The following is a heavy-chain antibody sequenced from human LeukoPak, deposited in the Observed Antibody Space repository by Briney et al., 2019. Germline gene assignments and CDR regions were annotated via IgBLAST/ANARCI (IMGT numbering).Heavy chain of an antibody. CDR1: GFTFSSYS. Sequence: GGSLRLSCAASGFTFSSYSMNWFRQAPGKGLEWVSSISRSGSYIYYADSLKGRFTISRDNAKNSLFLQMNSLRAEDTAVYYCARGEGTSGPIDYWGQGTLVTVSS. D-gene: IGHD2-2*01. CDR3: ARGEGTSGPIDY. V-gene: IGHV3-21*01. J-gene: IGHJ4*02. CDR2: ISRSGSYI.